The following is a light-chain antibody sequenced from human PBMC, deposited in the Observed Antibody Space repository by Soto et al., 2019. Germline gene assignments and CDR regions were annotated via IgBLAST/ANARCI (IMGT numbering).Light chain of an antibody. V-gene: IGLV2-14*01. CDR2: EVS. CDR3: CSFAATSTSVV. CDR1: SSDVGGYKY. Sequence: QSALTQPASVSGSPGQSITISCTGTSSDVGGYKYVSWYQQHPDKAPKLIIFEVSNRPSGISSRFSGSKSGNTASLTISGLQAEDEADYYCCSFAATSTSVVFGGGTKLTVL. J-gene: IGLJ2*01.